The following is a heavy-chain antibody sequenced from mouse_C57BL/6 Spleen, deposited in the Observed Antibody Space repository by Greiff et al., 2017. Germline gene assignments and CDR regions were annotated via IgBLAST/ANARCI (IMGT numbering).Heavy chain of an antibody. CDR2: INPNNGGT. CDR1: GYTFTDYN. CDR3: VCSYGNYDPFAY. V-gene: IGHV1-22*01. J-gene: IGHJ3*01. D-gene: IGHD2-10*02. Sequence: VQLKQSGPELVKPGASVKMSCKASGYTFTDYNMHWVKQSHGKSLEWIGYINPNNGGTSYNQKFKGKATLTVNKSSSTAYMELRSLTSEDSAVYYCVCSYGNYDPFAYWGQGTLVTVSA.